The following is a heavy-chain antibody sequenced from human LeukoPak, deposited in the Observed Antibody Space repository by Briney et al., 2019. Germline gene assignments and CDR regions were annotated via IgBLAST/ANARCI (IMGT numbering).Heavy chain of an antibody. V-gene: IGHV4-31*03. Sequence: SETLSLTCTVSSGSISSGGYYWSWIRQHPGKGLEWIGYIYYSGSTYYNPSPESRVIMSVDTSKNQFSLMLSSVTAADTAVYYCARVGSASFVDSWGQGTLVTVSS. CDR3: ARVGSASFVDS. CDR1: SGSISSGGYY. CDR2: IYYSGST. J-gene: IGHJ4*02. D-gene: IGHD2-2*01.